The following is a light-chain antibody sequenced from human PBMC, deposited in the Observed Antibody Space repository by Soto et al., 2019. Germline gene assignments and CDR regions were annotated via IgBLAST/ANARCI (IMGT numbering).Light chain of an antibody. CDR2: GAS. J-gene: IGKJ2*02. CDR3: QQDNKWPRT. CDR1: QSVSSN. V-gene: IGKV3-15*01. Sequence: EIVMTQSPATLSVSPGERATLSCRASQSVSSNLAWYQQKPGQAPRLLIYGASTRATGIPARFSGSGAGTEFILTISSLQSEDCAVYYCQQDNKWPRTFGQGTKLEIK.